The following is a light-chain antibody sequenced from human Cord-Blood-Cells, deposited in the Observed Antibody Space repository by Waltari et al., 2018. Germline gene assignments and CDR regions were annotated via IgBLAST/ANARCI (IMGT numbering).Light chain of an antibody. CDR1: ALPKQY. J-gene: IGLJ2*01. CDR3: QSADSSGTYVV. V-gene: IGLV3-25*02. CDR2: KDS. Sequence: SYELTQPPSVSVSPGQTARITYSGDALPKQYAYWYQQKPGQALVLVIYKDSERPSGIPGRFSGYSSGPTVTLTISVVQAEDEADYYCQSADSSGTYVVFGGGTKLTVL.